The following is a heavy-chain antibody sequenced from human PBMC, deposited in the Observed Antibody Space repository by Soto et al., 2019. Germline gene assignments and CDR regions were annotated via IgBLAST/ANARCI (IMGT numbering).Heavy chain of an antibody. Sequence: ASVKVSCKASGYTFSGYYIHWLRQAPGQGLEWMGWINPNSGGTNYAQKFQGRVTVTRDTPTSTAYMELSRLTSDDTAVYYCARSLTEGYCTITGCYTRPLYGMDVWGQGTTVTV. CDR1: GYTFSGYY. J-gene: IGHJ6*02. V-gene: IGHV1-2*02. CDR3: ARSLTEGYCTITGCYTRPLYGMDV. D-gene: IGHD2-2*02. CDR2: INPNSGGT.